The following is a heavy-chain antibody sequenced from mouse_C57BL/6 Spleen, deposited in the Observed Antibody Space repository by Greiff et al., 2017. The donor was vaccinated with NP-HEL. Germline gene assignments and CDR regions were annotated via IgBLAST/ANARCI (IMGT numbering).Heavy chain of an antibody. CDR2: ISSGSSTI. CDR1: GFTFSDYG. J-gene: IGHJ4*01. V-gene: IGHV5-17*01. Sequence: DVMLVESGGGLVKPGGSLKLSCAASGFTFSDYGMHWVRQAPEKGLEWVAYISSGSSTIYYADTVKGRFTISRDNAKNTLFLQMTSLRSEDTAMYYCASGGYRDAMDYWGQGTSVTVSS. D-gene: IGHD2-14*01. CDR3: ASGGYRDAMDY.